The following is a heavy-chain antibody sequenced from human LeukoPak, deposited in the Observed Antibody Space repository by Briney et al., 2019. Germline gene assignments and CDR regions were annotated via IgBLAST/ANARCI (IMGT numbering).Heavy chain of an antibody. Sequence: PGGSLRLSCAASGFTFSSFSMNWVRQAPGKGLEWVSSISSSSGSIYYADSVKGRFTISRDNAKNSLSLQMNCLRAEDTALYYCARDHDYWGQGTLVTVSS. CDR3: ARDHDY. CDR2: ISSSSGSI. V-gene: IGHV3-21*01. J-gene: IGHJ4*02. CDR1: GFTFSSFS.